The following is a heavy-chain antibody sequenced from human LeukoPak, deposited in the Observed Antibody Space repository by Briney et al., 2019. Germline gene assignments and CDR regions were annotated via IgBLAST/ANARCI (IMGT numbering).Heavy chain of an antibody. CDR2: VIPIFGTP. Sequence: SVKVSCKASGGTFSSYAISGLRPAPGQGLEWMGGVIPIFGTPNYAQKSQGRITITTDDSPSPAYIERGSLRPYDTAVVYCGRDNYEGANWFDPWGQGTLVTVSS. V-gene: IGHV1-69*05. J-gene: IGHJ5*02. CDR3: GRDNYEGANWFDP. CDR1: GGTFSSYA. D-gene: IGHD1-7*01.